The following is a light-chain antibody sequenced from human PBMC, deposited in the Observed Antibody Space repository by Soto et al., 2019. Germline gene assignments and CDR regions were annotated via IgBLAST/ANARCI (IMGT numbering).Light chain of an antibody. CDR2: NVN. CDR1: SRDIGGYDF. CDR3: SSYSDNNICV. J-gene: IGLJ1*01. V-gene: IGLV2-8*01. Sequence: QSVLTQPPSASGSPGQAVTISCTGTSRDIGGYDFVSWYQVRPGEAPQLIIYNVNGRPSGVPRRFSGSKSGNTASLTVSGLQAVDEADYYCSSYSDNNICVFGTGTKVTLL.